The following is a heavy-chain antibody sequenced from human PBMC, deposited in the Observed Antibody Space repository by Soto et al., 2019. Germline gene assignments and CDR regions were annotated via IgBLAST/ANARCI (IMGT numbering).Heavy chain of an antibody. V-gene: IGHV6-1*01. J-gene: IGHJ6*02. D-gene: IGHD6-6*01. CDR3: ARDFRSYIQTSSSHYYYGMDV. Sequence: SQTLSLTCAISGDSVSSNSAAWNWIRQSPSRGLEWLGRTYYRSKWYNDYAVSVKSRITINPDTSKNQFSLQLNSVTPEDTAVYYCARDFRSYIQTSSSHYYYGMDVWGQGTTVTVSS. CDR1: GDSVSSNSAA. CDR2: TYYRSKWYN.